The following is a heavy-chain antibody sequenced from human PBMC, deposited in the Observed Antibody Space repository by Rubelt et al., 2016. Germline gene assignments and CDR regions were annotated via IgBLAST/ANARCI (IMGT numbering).Heavy chain of an antibody. CDR3: ARDQIPPGLFDY. V-gene: IGHV1-18*01. CDR1: GYTFTSYG. J-gene: IGHJ4*02. Sequence: QVQLVQSGAEVKKPGASVKVSCKASGYTFTSYGISWVRQAPGQGLEWMGWISAYNGNTNYAQKLQGRVTMTTDTSRRKACRERRGRRSDDTAVYYCARDQIPPGLFDYWGQGTLVTVSS. D-gene: IGHD2-2*02. CDR2: ISAYNGNT.